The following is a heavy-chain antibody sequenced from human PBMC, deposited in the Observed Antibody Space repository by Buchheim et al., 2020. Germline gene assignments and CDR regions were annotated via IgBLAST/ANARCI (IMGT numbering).Heavy chain of an antibody. CDR2: INHSGST. J-gene: IGHJ4*02. D-gene: IGHD6-19*01. V-gene: IGHV4-34*01. CDR1: GGSFSGYY. Sequence: QVQLQQWGAGLLKPSETLSLTCAVYGGSFSGYYWSWIRQPPGKGLEWIGEINHSGSTNYNPSLKSRVTISVDTSKNPFSLKLSSVTAADTAVYYCAVRLAQSSYFDWWGQGTL. CDR3: AVRLAQSSYFDW.